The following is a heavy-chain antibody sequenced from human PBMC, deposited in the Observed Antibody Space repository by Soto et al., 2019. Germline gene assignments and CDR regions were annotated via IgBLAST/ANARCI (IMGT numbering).Heavy chain of an antibody. Sequence: EASVKVSCKASGGTFSSHAISWVRQAPGQGLEWMGGIIPIFGTANYARKFQGRVTITADESTSTAYMELSSLRSEDTAVYYCARDASGYLGYYGMDVWGQGTTVTVSS. CDR2: IIPIFGTA. D-gene: IGHD3-22*01. CDR3: ARDASGYLGYYGMDV. V-gene: IGHV1-69*13. J-gene: IGHJ6*02. CDR1: GGTFSSHA.